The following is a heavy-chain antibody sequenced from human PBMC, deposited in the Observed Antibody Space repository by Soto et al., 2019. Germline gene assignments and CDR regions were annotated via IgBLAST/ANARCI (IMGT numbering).Heavy chain of an antibody. CDR3: ARAGGYDFHYYYGMDV. Sequence: QVQLVQSGAEVKKPGSSVKVSCKASGGTFSSYAISWVRQAPGQGLEWMGGINPNFGTGNYAQKFQGRVTITADESTSTAYMELSSLRSEDTAVYYCARAGGYDFHYYYGMDVWGQGTTVTVSS. J-gene: IGHJ6*02. D-gene: IGHD5-12*01. CDR1: GGTFSSYA. CDR2: INPNFGTG. V-gene: IGHV1-69*01.